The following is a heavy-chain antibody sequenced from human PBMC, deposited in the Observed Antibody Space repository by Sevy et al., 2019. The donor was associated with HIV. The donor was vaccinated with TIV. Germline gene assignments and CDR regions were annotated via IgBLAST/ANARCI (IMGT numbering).Heavy chain of an antibody. CDR1: GVTFSNYA. D-gene: IGHD3-10*01. Sequence: GGSLRLSCAASGVTFSNYAMSWVRQAPGKWLEWVSVITISGGTTYYADSVKGRFTISRDSSKNTLYLQMNSLRAEDTAVYYCAKDRVSGTYYTGDFDYWGQGILVTVSS. J-gene: IGHJ4*02. CDR3: AKDRVSGTYYTGDFDY. CDR2: ITISGGTT. V-gene: IGHV3-23*01.